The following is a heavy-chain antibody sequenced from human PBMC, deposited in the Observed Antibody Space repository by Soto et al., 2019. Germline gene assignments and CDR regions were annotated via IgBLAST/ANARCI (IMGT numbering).Heavy chain of an antibody. Sequence: GASVKVSCKASGYTFTGYYMHWVRQAPGQGLEWKGWINPNSSGTNYAQKFQGWVTMTRDTSISTAYMELSRLRSDDTAVYYCARDPCPYYYDSSGYSNYYYYYGMDVWGQGTTVTVSS. D-gene: IGHD3-22*01. J-gene: IGHJ6*02. V-gene: IGHV1-2*04. CDR3: ARDPCPYYYDSSGYSNYYYYYGMDV. CDR2: INPNSSGT. CDR1: GYTFTGYY.